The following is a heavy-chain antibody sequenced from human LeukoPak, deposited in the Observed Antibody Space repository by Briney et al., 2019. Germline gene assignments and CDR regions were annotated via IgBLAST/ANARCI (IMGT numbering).Heavy chain of an antibody. J-gene: IGHJ4*02. CDR3: AREGVIFSSGYYYFDY. Sequence: GGSLRLSCTASGFTFGDYALSWFRQAPGKGLEWVAVIWYDGNNKYYADSVKGRFTIARDNSKNTLYLQMNSLRAEDTAVYYCAREGVIFSSGYYYFDYWGQGTLVTVSS. CDR1: GFTFGDYA. CDR2: IWYDGNNK. D-gene: IGHD3-22*01. V-gene: IGHV3-33*01.